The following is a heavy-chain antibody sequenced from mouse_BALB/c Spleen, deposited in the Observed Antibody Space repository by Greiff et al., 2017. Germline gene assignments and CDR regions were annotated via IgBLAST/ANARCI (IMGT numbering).Heavy chain of an antibody. CDR3: ARDRGDYPWFAY. CDR2: IRNKANGYTT. V-gene: IGHV7-3*02. J-gene: IGHJ3*01. D-gene: IGHD2-4*01. Sequence: EVQGVESGGGLVQPGGSLRLSCATSGFTFTDYYMSWVRQPPGKALEWLGFIRNKANGYTTEYSASVKGRFTISRDNSQSILYLQMNTLRAEDSATYYCARDRGDYPWFAYWGQGTLVTVSA. CDR1: GFTFTDYY.